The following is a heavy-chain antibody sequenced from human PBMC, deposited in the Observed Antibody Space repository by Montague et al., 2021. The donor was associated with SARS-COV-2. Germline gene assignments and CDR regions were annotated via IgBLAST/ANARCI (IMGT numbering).Heavy chain of an antibody. CDR2: MSYSGSA. V-gene: IGHV4-59*11. CDR3: ARTSDPSNVDSTGYYGAFDV. Sequence: SETLSLTCTVSGASISSHYWGWIRQPPGKGLEWLGYMSYSGSATSNPSLGSRVSISGDTSKNQFSLTLIPAAAADTAIYYCARTSDPSNVDSTGYYGAFDVWGQGTPVTVSS. J-gene: IGHJ3*01. D-gene: IGHD3-22*01. CDR1: GASISSHY.